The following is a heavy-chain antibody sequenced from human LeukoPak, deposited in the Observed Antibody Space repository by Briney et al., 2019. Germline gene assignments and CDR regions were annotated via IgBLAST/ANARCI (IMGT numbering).Heavy chain of an antibody. Sequence: GGSLKLSCAASGFTFSGSAMHWVRQASGKGLEWVGRIRSKANSYATAYAASVKGRFTISRDDSKNTAYLQMNSLRAEDTAVYYCARERISSGWYRDAFDIWGQGTMVTVSS. J-gene: IGHJ3*02. CDR1: GFTFSGSA. D-gene: IGHD6-19*01. V-gene: IGHV3-73*01. CDR2: IRSKANSYAT. CDR3: ARERISSGWYRDAFDI.